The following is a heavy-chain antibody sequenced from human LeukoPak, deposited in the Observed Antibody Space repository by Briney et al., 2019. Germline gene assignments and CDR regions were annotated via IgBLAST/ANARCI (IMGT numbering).Heavy chain of an antibody. CDR1: GFTFSSYS. CDR2: ISSSSSYI. CDR3: ARDLYGSGRYQRDY. J-gene: IGHJ4*02. D-gene: IGHD3-10*01. V-gene: IGHV3-21*01. Sequence: GGSLRLSCAASGFTFSSYSMNWVRQAPGKGLEWVSSISSSSSYIYYADSVKGRFTISRDNARNSLYLQMNSLRAEDTAVYYCARDLYGSGRYQRDYWGQGTLVTVSS.